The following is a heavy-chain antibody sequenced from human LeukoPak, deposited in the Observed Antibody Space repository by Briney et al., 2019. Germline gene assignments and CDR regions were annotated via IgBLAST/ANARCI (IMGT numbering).Heavy chain of an antibody. V-gene: IGHV3-7*01. CDR3: ARDQGSGINYYYYYMDV. Sequence: GGSLRLSCTASGFTFSSYWMSWVRQAPGKGLEWVANIKQDGSEKYYVDSVKGRFTISRDNAKNSLYLQMNSLRAEDTAVYYCARDQGSGINYYYYYMDVWGKGTTVTVSS. CDR1: GFTFSSYW. J-gene: IGHJ6*03. CDR2: IKQDGSEK. D-gene: IGHD3-10*01.